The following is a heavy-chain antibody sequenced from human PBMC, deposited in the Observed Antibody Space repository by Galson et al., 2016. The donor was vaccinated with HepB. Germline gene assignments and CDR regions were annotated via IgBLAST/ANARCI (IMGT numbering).Heavy chain of an antibody. CDR1: GFTFSTYA. D-gene: IGHD1-26*01. V-gene: IGHV3-23*01. CDR3: AKEDGSYFDY. J-gene: IGHJ4*02. CDR2: ISAIGSATGHYT. Sequence: SLRLSCAASGFTFSTYAMNWVRQAPGKGLEWVSAISAIGSATGHYTYYTDSVKGRFTISRDNSKNTLYLQVNSLRAEDTVVYYCAKEDGSYFDYWGQGTLVTVSS.